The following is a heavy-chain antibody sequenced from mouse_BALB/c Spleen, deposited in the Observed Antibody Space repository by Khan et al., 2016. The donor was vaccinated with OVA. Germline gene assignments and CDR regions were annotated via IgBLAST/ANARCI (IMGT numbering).Heavy chain of an antibody. CDR1: GYTFTDYI. CDR3: ARGGYSAFAY. Sequence: QVQLKESGPELVKPGASLKVSCKASGYTFTDYIIGWVKQSTRQGLEWIGDIFPGSDTPYYNEKFKDKATLTVEKSANTAYMQLSSLTSEDSAVYFCARGGYSAFAYWGLGTLVTVSA. D-gene: IGHD2-14*01. J-gene: IGHJ3*01. CDR2: IFPGSDTP. V-gene: IGHV1-77*01.